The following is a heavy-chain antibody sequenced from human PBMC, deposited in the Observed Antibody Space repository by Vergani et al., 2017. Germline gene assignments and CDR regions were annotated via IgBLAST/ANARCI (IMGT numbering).Heavy chain of an antibody. J-gene: IGHJ6*03. Sequence: VQLVESGAEVKKPGASVKVSCKASGYTFTGYYVHWVRQAPGQGLEWMGWINPNTGGTNYAQKFQGRVTITADESTSTAYMELSSLRSEDTAVYYCARAQQLVYYYYYMDVWGKGTTVTVSS. CDR3: ARAQQLVYYYYYMDV. D-gene: IGHD6-13*01. CDR1: GYTFTGYY. CDR2: INPNTGGT. V-gene: IGHV1-2*02.